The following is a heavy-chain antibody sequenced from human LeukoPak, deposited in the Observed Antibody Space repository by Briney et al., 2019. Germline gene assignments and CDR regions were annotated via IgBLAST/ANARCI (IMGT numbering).Heavy chain of an antibody. Sequence: GESLKISCKGSGYSFTSYWIGWVRQMPGKGLEWMGIIYPGDSDTRYSPSFQGQVTISADKSISTAYLQWSSLKASDTAMYYCARSRVVAATGENYCYYMDVWGKGTTVTVSS. V-gene: IGHV5-51*01. J-gene: IGHJ6*03. CDR2: IYPGDSDT. CDR1: GYSFTSYW. D-gene: IGHD2-15*01. CDR3: ARSRVVAATGENYCYYMDV.